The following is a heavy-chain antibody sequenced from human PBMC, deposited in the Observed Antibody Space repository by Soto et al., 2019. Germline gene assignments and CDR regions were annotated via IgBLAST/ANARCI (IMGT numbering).Heavy chain of an antibody. CDR3: AKGSDGSSWSFGT. V-gene: IGHV3-23*01. D-gene: IGHD6-13*01. J-gene: IGHJ5*02. Sequence: EVQVLESGGGLIQPGGSLRLSCTASGFTFSKFVMSWVRHAPGQGLEWVSSISGSGGTTYYADSVKGRFTISRDNSKNTLYLQMNSLRVEDTAVYYCAKGSDGSSWSFGTWGQGTLVTVSS. CDR2: ISGSGGTT. CDR1: GFTFSKFV.